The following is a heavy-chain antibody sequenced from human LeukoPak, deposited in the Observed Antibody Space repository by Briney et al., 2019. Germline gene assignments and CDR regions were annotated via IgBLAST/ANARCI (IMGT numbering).Heavy chain of an antibody. D-gene: IGHD6-13*01. J-gene: IGHJ5*02. CDR1: GFTFSGYA. CDR3: AKAAVSTAGTWWFDT. V-gene: IGHV3-23*01. Sequence: GGSLRLSCVGSGFTFSGYAMGWVRQAPGRGREWVSYIGGTGTSTYYSDSVRGRLTISRDNSKNTMFLQMDSLRDDDTAVYFCAKAAVSTAGTWWFDTWGQGTLVTVSS. CDR2: IGGTGTST.